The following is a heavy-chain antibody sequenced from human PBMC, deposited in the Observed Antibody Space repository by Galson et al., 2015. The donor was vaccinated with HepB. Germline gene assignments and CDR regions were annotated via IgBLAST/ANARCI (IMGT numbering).Heavy chain of an antibody. CDR1: GFTFSSYG. Sequence: SLRLSCAASGFTFSSYGMHWVRQAPGKGLEWVAVISYDGSNKYYADSVKGRFTISRDNSKNTLYLQMNSLRAEDTAVYYCAKDPSNIVVVPAAIDYWGQGTLVTVSS. CDR3: AKDPSNIVVVPAAIDY. D-gene: IGHD2-2*01. V-gene: IGHV3-30*18. CDR2: ISYDGSNK. J-gene: IGHJ4*02.